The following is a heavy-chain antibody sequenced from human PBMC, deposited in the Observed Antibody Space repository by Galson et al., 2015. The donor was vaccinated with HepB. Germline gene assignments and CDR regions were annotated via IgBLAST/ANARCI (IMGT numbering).Heavy chain of an antibody. Sequence: SLRLSCAASGFTFSSYSMNWVRQAPGKGLEWVSSISSSSSYIYYADSVKGRFTISRDNAKNSLYLQMDSLRPEDTAVYYCARDLPPNDSWGQGTLVTVSS. CDR3: ARDLPPNDS. V-gene: IGHV3-21*01. CDR1: GFTFSSYS. J-gene: IGHJ4*02. CDR2: ISSSSSYI. D-gene: IGHD5/OR15-5a*01.